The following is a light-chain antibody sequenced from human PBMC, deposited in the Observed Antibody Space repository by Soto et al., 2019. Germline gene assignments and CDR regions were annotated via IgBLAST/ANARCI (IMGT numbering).Light chain of an antibody. CDR1: HSISNH. V-gene: IGKV1-39*01. J-gene: IGKJ3*01. CDR2: AAS. CDR3: QQSHTTPLFT. Sequence: DIQMTQSPSSLSTSVGDRVTITCRASHSISNHLNWYQRKPGQAPKLLIYAASSLHSGVPSRFSGSGSGTDFSLTISSLQPEDFATYYCQQSHTTPLFTFGPGTKVDIK.